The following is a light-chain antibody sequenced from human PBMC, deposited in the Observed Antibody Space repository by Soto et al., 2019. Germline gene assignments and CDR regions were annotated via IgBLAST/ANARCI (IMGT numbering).Light chain of an antibody. CDR3: SSYAGSNMV. V-gene: IGLV2-8*01. Sequence: QSALTQPPSASGSPGQSVTISCTGTSSDVGGYNYVSWYQQHPGKAPKLMIYEVSNRPSGVPDRFSGSKSGNTAALTVSGLQAEDEADYYCSSYAGSNMVFGGGTKLTVL. CDR2: EVS. J-gene: IGLJ2*01. CDR1: SSDVGGYNY.